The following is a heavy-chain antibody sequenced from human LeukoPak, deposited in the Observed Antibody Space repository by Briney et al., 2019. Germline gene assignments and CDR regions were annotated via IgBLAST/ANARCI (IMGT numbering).Heavy chain of an antibody. V-gene: IGHV1-8*01. CDR3: AREGSGSYYNSGRYYYYLDV. Sequence: ASVKVSCKASGYTFTSYDINWVRQATGQGLEWMGWMNPNGGNTGYAQKFQGRVTMTRNTSISTAYMELSSLRSEDTAVYYCAREGSGSYYNSGRYYYYLDVWGKGTTVTVSS. CDR2: MNPNGGNT. D-gene: IGHD3-10*01. J-gene: IGHJ6*03. CDR1: GYTFTSYD.